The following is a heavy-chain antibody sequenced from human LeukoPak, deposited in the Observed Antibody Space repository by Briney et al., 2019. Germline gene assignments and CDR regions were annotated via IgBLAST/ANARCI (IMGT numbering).Heavy chain of an antibody. Sequence: GESRRISCKGSGYSFTSHWISWVRQMPGKRLEWMGMIDPSDSHTNYSPSFQGHVTSSTDKSLSTVYLQWSSLKASDTDMYYCARLGSTYGFGFDFWGQGTLVTVSS. CDR1: GYSFTSHW. J-gene: IGHJ4*02. CDR3: ARLGSTYGFGFDF. D-gene: IGHD1-14*01. CDR2: IDPSDSHT. V-gene: IGHV5-10-1*01.